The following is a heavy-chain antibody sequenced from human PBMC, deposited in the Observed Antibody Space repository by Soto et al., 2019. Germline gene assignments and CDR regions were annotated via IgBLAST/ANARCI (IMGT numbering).Heavy chain of an antibody. CDR1: GFTFSSYA. D-gene: IGHD5-18*01. V-gene: IGHV3-23*01. J-gene: IGHJ4*02. Sequence: PGGSLRLSCAASGFTFSSYAMSWVRQAPGKGLEWVSAISGSGGSTYYADSVKGLVTISRDNSKNTLYLQMNSLRAEDTAVYYCAKDNILIRGVDTAMVPYYFDYWGQGTLVTVSS. CDR2: ISGSGGST. CDR3: AKDNILIRGVDTAMVPYYFDY.